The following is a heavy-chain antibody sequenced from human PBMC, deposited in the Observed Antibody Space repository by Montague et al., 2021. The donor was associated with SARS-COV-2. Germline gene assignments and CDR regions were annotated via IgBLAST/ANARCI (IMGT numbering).Heavy chain of an antibody. D-gene: IGHD6-13*01. Sequence: PALVKPTQTLTLTCTFSGFSLSTSGVGVGWIRQPPGKALEWLALIYWDDDKRYGPSLKSRLTITKDTSKNQVVLTMTTMDPVDTATYYCAHRPSIAAAGTFRFDPWGQGTPVTVSS. J-gene: IGHJ5*02. CDR3: AHRPSIAAAGTFRFDP. CDR1: GFSLSTSGVG. V-gene: IGHV2-5*05. CDR2: IYWDDDK.